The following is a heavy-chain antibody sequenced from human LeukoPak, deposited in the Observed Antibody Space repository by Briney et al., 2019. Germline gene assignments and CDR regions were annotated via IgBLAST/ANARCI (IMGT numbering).Heavy chain of an antibody. Sequence: PSVKVSCKASGYTFTGDYMHWVRQAPGQGLEWMGWINPNSGGTNYAQKFQGRVTMTRDTSISTAYMGLSRLRSDDTAVYYCARQQWLVPCDYWGQGTLVTVSS. CDR3: ARQQWLVPCDY. J-gene: IGHJ4*02. D-gene: IGHD6-19*01. CDR2: INPNSGGT. V-gene: IGHV1-2*02. CDR1: GYTFTGDY.